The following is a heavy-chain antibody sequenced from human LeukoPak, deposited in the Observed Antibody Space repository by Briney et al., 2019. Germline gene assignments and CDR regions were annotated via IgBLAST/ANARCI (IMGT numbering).Heavy chain of an antibody. CDR3: TTAYYYGSGSYLDYYYYGMGV. D-gene: IGHD3-10*01. Sequence: GGSLRLSCAASGFTFSNAWMSWVRQAPGKGLEWVGRIKSKTDGGTTDYAAPVKGRFTISRDDSKNTLYLQMNSLKTEDTAVYYCTTAYYYGSGSYLDYYYYGMGVWGKGTTVTVSS. V-gene: IGHV3-15*01. CDR1: GFTFSNAW. J-gene: IGHJ6*04. CDR2: IKSKTDGGTT.